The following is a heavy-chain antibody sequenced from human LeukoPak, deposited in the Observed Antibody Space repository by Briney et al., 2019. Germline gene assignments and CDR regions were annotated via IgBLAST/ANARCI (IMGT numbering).Heavy chain of an antibody. CDR2: IYYSGST. Sequence: SETLSLTCTVSGGSISSSSYYWGWIRQPPGKGLEWIGSIYYSGSTYYNPSLKSRVTISVDTSKNQFSLKLSSVTAADTAVYHCARHERVYCGGDCYSYWYFDLWGRGTLVTVSS. V-gene: IGHV4-39*01. CDR3: ARHERVYCGGDCYSYWYFDL. CDR1: GGSISSSSYY. D-gene: IGHD2-21*02. J-gene: IGHJ2*01.